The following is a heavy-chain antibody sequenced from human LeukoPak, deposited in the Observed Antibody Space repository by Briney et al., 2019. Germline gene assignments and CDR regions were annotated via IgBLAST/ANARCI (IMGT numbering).Heavy chain of an antibody. CDR3: ARGHCSGGSCSYWYFDL. D-gene: IGHD2-15*01. CDR1: GGSISSGGYS. V-gene: IGHV4-30-4*07. Sequence: SETLSLTCAVSGGSISSGGYSWSWIRQPPGKGLEWIGYIYYSGSTYYNPSLKSRVTISVDTSKNQFSLKLSSVTAADTAVYYCARGHCSGGSCSYWYFDLWGRGTLVTASS. J-gene: IGHJ2*01. CDR2: IYYSGST.